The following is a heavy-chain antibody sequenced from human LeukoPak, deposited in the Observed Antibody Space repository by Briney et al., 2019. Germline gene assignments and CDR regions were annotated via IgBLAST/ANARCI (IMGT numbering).Heavy chain of an antibody. CDR2: IRHDETEK. CDR1: GFVFSKNG. CDR3: AKFSYGDYVA. V-gene: IGHV3-30*02. D-gene: IGHD4-17*01. Sequence: VQPGRSLRLSCAASGFVFSKNGMHWVRQAPGKGLEWVAFIRHDETEKYYADSVKGRFTISRDNSKNTLSLQMTSLRFDDTALYYCAKFSYGDYVAWGPGTLVTVSS. J-gene: IGHJ5*02.